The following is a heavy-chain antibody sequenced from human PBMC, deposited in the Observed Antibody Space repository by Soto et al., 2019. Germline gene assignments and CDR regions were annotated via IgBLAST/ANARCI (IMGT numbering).Heavy chain of an antibody. CDR2: IGGTSGHI. CDR3: ARTNGAYSNYFDY. CDR1: GFTFGSYS. Sequence: KPGGSLRLACAASGFTFGSYSMVWVRQAPEKGLEWVSSIGGTSGHIYYAESMKGRLTISRDNAKNSLYLQMNSLRVEDAAVYYCARTNGAYSNYFDYWGRGTLVTVSS. D-gene: IGHD2-15*01. V-gene: IGHV3-21*01. J-gene: IGHJ4*02.